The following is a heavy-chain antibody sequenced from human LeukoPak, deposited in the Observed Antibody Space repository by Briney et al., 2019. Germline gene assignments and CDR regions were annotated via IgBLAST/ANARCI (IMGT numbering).Heavy chain of an antibody. V-gene: IGHV3-9*01. CDR3: ARVPTAGYSSGWYYIRGPWYYFDY. CDR2: ISWNSGSI. CDR1: GFTFDDYA. Sequence: PGGSLRLSCAASGFTFDDYAMHWVRQAPGKGLEWVSGISWNSGSIGYADSVKGRFTISRDNAKNSLYLQMNSLRAEDTAVYYCARVPTAGYSSGWYYIRGPWYYFDYWGQGTLVTVSS. D-gene: IGHD6-19*01. J-gene: IGHJ4*02.